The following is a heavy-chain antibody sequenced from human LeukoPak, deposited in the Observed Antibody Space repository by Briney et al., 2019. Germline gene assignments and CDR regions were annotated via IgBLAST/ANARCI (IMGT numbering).Heavy chain of an antibody. Sequence: SETLSLTCTVSGGPLSRNYWSWIRQPPGKGLEWIGYIKYSGSTNYNPSLKSRVTISVDTSKNQFSLQLSSVTAADTAVYYCARQDHFFDSWGQGTLVTVSS. V-gene: IGHV4-59*08. J-gene: IGHJ4*02. CDR3: ARQDHFFDS. CDR1: GGPLSRNY. CDR2: IKYSGST.